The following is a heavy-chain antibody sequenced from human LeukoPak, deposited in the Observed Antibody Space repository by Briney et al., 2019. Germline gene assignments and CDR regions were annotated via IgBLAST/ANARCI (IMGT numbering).Heavy chain of an antibody. D-gene: IGHD1-1*01. Sequence: PGGSLRLSCTASGFTFGDYAMSWIRQAPGKGLEWVGFIRSKAYGETADYAASVKGRITISRDDSKAIAYLQMNSLKTEDTAVYHCTRDRGAYNLYDYWGQGTLVTVSS. J-gene: IGHJ4*02. CDR2: IRSKAYGETA. CDR1: GFTFGDYA. CDR3: TRDRGAYNLYDY. V-gene: IGHV3-49*03.